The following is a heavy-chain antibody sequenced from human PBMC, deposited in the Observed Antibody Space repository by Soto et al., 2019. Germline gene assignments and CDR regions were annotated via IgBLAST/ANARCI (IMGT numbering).Heavy chain of an antibody. CDR2: IYHSGST. V-gene: IGHV4-59*12. CDR1: GGSISSYY. Sequence: SETLSLTCTVSGGSISSYYWSWIRQPPGKGLEWIGYIYHSGSTYYNPSLKSRVTISVDRSKNQFSLKLSSVTAADTAVYYCARGAPVDLDDWGQGTLVTVAS. CDR3: ARGAPVDLDD. J-gene: IGHJ4*02.